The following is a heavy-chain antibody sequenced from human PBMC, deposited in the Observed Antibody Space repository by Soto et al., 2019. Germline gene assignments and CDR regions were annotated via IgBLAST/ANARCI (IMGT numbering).Heavy chain of an antibody. J-gene: IGHJ4*02. V-gene: IGHV1-69*06. D-gene: IGHD4-17*01. Sequence: SVKVSCKASGGTFSSYAISWVRQAPGQGLEWMGGIIPIFGTANYAQKFQGRVTITADKSTSTAYMELSSLRSEDTAVYYCASYGGNPTGTLDYWGQGTLVTVYS. CDR3: ASYGGNPTGTLDY. CDR1: GGTFSSYA. CDR2: IIPIFGTA.